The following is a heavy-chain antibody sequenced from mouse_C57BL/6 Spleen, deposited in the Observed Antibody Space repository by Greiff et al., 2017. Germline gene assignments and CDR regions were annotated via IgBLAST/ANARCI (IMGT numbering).Heavy chain of an antibody. CDR2: IVPNSGGP. V-gene: IGHV1-72*01. CDR3: AKAHYKYWYFDV. CDR1: GYTFTSYW. Sequence: QVQLQQPGAELVKPGASVKLSCKASGYTFTSYWMHWVKQRPGRGLEWIGRIVPNSGGPKYNEKFKSKATLTVDKPSSTAYMQLSSLTSEDSAVYYCAKAHYKYWYFDVWGTGTTVTVSS. D-gene: IGHD2-12*01. J-gene: IGHJ1*03.